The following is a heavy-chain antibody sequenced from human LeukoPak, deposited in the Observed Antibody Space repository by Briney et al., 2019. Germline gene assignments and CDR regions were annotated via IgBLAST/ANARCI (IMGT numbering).Heavy chain of an antibody. D-gene: IGHD3-9*01. CDR1: EFTFSSYA. V-gene: IGHV3-30*18. J-gene: IGHJ4*02. CDR2: ISYDGSNR. CDR3: AKDRSNYDILTGYYY. Sequence: GGSLRLSCAASEFTFSSYAMNWVRQAPGKGLEWVAVISYDGSNRYYADSVKGRFTISRDNSKNTLYLQMNSLRAEDTAVYYCAKDRSNYDILTGYYYWGQGTLVTVSS.